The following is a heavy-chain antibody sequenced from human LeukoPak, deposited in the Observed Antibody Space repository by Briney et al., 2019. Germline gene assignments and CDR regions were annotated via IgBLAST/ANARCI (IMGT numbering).Heavy chain of an antibody. CDR2: IIPIFGTA. V-gene: IGHV1-69*05. CDR3: ARSGREWLSPNWFDP. D-gene: IGHD3-3*01. Sequence: SVKVTCKASGGTFSSYAISWVRQAPGQGLEWMGRIIPIFGTANYAQKFQGRVTITTDESTSTAYMELSSLRSEDTAVYYCARSGREWLSPNWFDPWGQGTLVTVSS. CDR1: GGTFSSYA. J-gene: IGHJ5*02.